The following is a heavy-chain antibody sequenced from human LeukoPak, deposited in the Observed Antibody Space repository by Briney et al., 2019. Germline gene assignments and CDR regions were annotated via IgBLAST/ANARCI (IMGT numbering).Heavy chain of an antibody. D-gene: IGHD3-10*01. J-gene: IGHJ4*02. CDR1: GGSFSSYY. V-gene: IGHV4-59*01. CDR2: VYYSGST. Sequence: SETLSLTCSASGGSFSSYYWSWIRQAPGKGLEWIGNVYYSGSTNYKSSLKSRVSISVDRSKNQFSLKLSSVTAADTAVYYCARGLMVRGVYFDYWGQGTLVTVSS. CDR3: ARGLMVRGVYFDY.